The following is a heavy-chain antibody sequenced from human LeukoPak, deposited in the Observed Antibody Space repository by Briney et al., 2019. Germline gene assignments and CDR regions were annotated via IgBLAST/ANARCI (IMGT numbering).Heavy chain of an antibody. CDR2: INHSGST. J-gene: IGHJ4*02. Sequence: SETLSLTCAVYGGSFSGYYWSWIRQPPGKGLERIGEINHSGSTNYNPSLKSRVTISVDTSKNQFSLKLSSVTAADTAVYYRARLTTVVTPVGVQDDYWGQGTLVTVSS. D-gene: IGHD4-23*01. CDR1: GGSFSGYY. CDR3: ARLTTVVTPVGVQDDY. V-gene: IGHV4-34*01.